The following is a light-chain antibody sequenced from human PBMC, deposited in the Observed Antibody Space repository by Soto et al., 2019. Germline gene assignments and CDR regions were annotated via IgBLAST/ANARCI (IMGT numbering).Light chain of an antibody. CDR2: RNN. CDR1: SSNIGAGYA. CDR3: QSYESSLSAWV. V-gene: IGLV1-40*01. Sequence: QSVLTQPPSVSGAPGQRVTISCTGNSSNIGAGYAVHWYQQFPGTVPKLLIFRNNNRPAGVTDRFSASKSGTSASLAITGLQAEDEADYYCQSYESSLSAWVFGGGTKLTVL. J-gene: IGLJ3*02.